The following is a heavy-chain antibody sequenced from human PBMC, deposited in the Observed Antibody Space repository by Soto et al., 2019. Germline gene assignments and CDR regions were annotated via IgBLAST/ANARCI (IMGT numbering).Heavy chain of an antibody. Sequence: ASVKVSCKASGGTFSSYTISWVRQAPGQGLEWMGRIIPILGIAKYAQKFQGRVTITADKSTSTAYMELSSLRSEDTAVYYCARPAPWDDAFDIWGQGTMVTGSS. D-gene: IGHD1-26*01. V-gene: IGHV1-69*02. J-gene: IGHJ3*02. CDR1: GGTFSSYT. CDR2: IIPILGIA. CDR3: ARPAPWDDAFDI.